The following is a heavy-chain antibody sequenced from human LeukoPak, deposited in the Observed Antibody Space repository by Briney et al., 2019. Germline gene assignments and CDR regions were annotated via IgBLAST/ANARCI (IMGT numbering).Heavy chain of an antibody. CDR1: GGSISSSSYY. Sequence: SGTLSLTCTVSGGSISSSSYYWGWIRQPPGKGLGWIGSIYYSGSTYYNPSLKSRVTISVDTSKNQFSLKLSSVTAADTAVYYCARVVGALFDYWGQGTLVTVSS. CDR3: ARVVGALFDY. J-gene: IGHJ4*02. V-gene: IGHV4-39*07. D-gene: IGHD3-16*01. CDR2: IYYSGST.